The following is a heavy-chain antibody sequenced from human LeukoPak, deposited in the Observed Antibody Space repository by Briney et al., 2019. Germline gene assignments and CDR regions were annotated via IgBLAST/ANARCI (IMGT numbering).Heavy chain of an antibody. V-gene: IGHV3-30*02. J-gene: IGHJ4*02. CDR2: IRYDGSNK. D-gene: IGHD6-13*01. CDR3: AKDSGLIAAAGTLDY. Sequence: GGSLRLSCAASGFTFSSYGMHWVRQAPGKGLEWVAFIRYDGSNKYYADSVKGRFTISRDNSKNTLYLQMNSLRAEDTAVYYCAKDSGLIAAAGTLDYWGQGTLVTVSS. CDR1: GFTFSSYG.